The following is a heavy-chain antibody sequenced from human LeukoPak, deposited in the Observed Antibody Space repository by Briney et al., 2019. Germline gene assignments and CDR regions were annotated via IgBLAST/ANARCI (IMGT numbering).Heavy chain of an antibody. Sequence: GGSLRLSCAASGFTFDDYAMHWVRQAPGKGLEWVSGISWNSGSIGYADSVKGRFTISRDNAKNSLYLQMNSLRAEDMALYCCAKATIFGVKAAAFDIWGQGTMVTVSS. CDR3: AKATIFGVKAAAFDI. D-gene: IGHD3-3*01. J-gene: IGHJ3*02. CDR1: GFTFDDYA. CDR2: ISWNSGSI. V-gene: IGHV3-9*03.